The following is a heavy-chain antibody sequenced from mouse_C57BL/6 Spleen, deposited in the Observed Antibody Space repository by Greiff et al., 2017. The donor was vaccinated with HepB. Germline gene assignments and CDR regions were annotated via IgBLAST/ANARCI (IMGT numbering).Heavy chain of an antibody. CDR1: GYTFTDYY. CDR3: ARDSSGYCFDY. V-gene: IGHV1-26*01. Sequence: EVKLQQSGPELVKPGASVKISCKASGYTFTDYYMNWVKQSHGKSLEWIGDINPNNGGTSYNQKFKGKATLTVDKSSSTAYMELRSLTSEDSAVYYCARDSSGYCFDYWGQGTTLTVSS. J-gene: IGHJ2*01. CDR2: INPNNGGT. D-gene: IGHD3-2*02.